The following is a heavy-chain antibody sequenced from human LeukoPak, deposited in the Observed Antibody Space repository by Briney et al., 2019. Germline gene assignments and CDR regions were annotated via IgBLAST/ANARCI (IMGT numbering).Heavy chain of an antibody. CDR3: AKDYYDSSGYPYFDY. V-gene: IGHV3-30*02. CDR2: IRYDGSNK. Sequence: GGSLRLSCAASGFTFSSYGMHRVRQAPGKGLEWVAFIRYDGSNKYYADSVKGRFTISRDNSKNTLYLQMNSLRAEDTAVYYCAKDYYDSSGYPYFDYWGQGTLVTVSS. J-gene: IGHJ4*02. D-gene: IGHD3-22*01. CDR1: GFTFSSYG.